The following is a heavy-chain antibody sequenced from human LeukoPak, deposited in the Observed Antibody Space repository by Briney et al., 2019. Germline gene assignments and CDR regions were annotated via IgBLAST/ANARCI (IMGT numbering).Heavy chain of an antibody. V-gene: IGHV4-34*01. CDR1: GGSFSGYY. CDR3: ARLYGDEGLLNWFDP. Sequence: PSETLSLTCAVYGGSFSGYYWSWIRQPPGKGLEWIGEINHSGSTNYNPSLKSRVTISVDTSKNQFSLKLSSVTAADTAVYYCARLYGDEGLLNWFDPWGQGTLVTVSS. J-gene: IGHJ5*02. CDR2: INHSGST. D-gene: IGHD3-10*01.